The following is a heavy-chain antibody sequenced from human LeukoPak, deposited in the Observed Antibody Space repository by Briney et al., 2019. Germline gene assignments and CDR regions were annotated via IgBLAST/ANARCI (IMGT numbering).Heavy chain of an antibody. Sequence: GGSLRLSCEASGFTFSSYAMHWVRQAPGKGLEWVAVISYDGSNKYYADSVKGRFTISRDNAKNSLYLQMNSLRAEGTAVYYCARQHFHCSSGSCYPGWFDYWGQGTLVTVSS. CDR3: ARQHFHCSSGSCYPGWFDY. V-gene: IGHV3-30-3*01. J-gene: IGHJ4*02. CDR1: GFTFSSYA. CDR2: ISYDGSNK. D-gene: IGHD2-15*01.